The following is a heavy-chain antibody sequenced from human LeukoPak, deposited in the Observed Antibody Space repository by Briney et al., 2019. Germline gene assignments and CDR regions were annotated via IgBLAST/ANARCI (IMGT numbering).Heavy chain of an antibody. V-gene: IGHV1-46*01. CDR1: GGTFSSYA. J-gene: IGHJ4*02. Sequence: ASVKVSCKASGGTFSSYAISWVRQAPGQGLEWMGVINRSGVNTSYAQKFQGRVTMTRDTSTSTVYMELSSLTSEDTAVYYCARESAPSGYGAGVDYWGQGTLVTVFS. D-gene: IGHD2-15*01. CDR2: INRSGVNT. CDR3: ARESAPSGYGAGVDY.